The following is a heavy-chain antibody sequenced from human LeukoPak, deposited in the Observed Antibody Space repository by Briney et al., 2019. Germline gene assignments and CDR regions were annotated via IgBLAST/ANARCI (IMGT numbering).Heavy chain of an antibody. CDR3: ARKSNNIDY. CDR2: IYYSGST. V-gene: IGHV4-61*01. CDR1: GGSVSSGFYY. Sequence: SETLSLTCTVSGGSVSSGFYYWSWIRQPPGKGLEWIGCIYYSGSTNYNPSLKSRVTISVDTSKNQFSLKLSSVTAADTAVYYCARKSNNIDYWGQGTLVTVSS. D-gene: IGHD2/OR15-2a*01. J-gene: IGHJ4*02.